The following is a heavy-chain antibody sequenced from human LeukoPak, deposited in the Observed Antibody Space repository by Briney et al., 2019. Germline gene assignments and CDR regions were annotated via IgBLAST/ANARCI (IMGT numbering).Heavy chain of an antibody. CDR3: ARPGAVPFYDFWSGHSVGMDV. CDR1: GGTFSSYA. J-gene: IGHJ6*02. D-gene: IGHD3-3*01. V-gene: IGHV1-69*01. Sequence: GSSVRVSCKASGGTFSSYAISWVRQAPGQGLEWMGGIIPIFGTANYAQKFQGRVTITADESTSTAYMELSSLRSEDTAVYYCARPGAVPFYDFWSGHSVGMDVWGQGTTVTVSS. CDR2: IIPIFGTA.